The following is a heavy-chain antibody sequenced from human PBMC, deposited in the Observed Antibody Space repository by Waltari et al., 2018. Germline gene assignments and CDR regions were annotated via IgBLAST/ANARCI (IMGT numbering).Heavy chain of an antibody. CDR1: GDSVSSNSAA. D-gene: IGHD1-7*01. CDR2: AYYRSRYYY. CDR3: ARDPELSDPAFDL. Sequence: QVQLQQSGPGLVKPSQTLSLTCAISGDSVSSNSAAWNWIRQSPSRGLEWLGRAYYRSRYYYDYAISVKSRITINPDTFKNQFSLQLKSVTPEDTAVYYCARDPELSDPAFDLWGQGTLVTVSS. J-gene: IGHJ3*01. V-gene: IGHV6-1*01.